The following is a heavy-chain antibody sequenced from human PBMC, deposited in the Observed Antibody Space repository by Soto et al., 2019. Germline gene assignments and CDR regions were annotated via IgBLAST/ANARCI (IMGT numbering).Heavy chain of an antibody. CDR2: INPNSGGT. CDR3: ARARDYYGSGPAARYGMDV. Sequence: QVQLVQSGAEVKKPGASVKVSCKASGYTFTGYYMHWVRQAPGQGLEWMGWINPNSGGTNYAQKFQGWVTMTRDTSISTAYMELSRLRSDDTAVYYCARARDYYGSGPAARYGMDVWGQGTTVTVSS. J-gene: IGHJ6*02. V-gene: IGHV1-2*04. CDR1: GYTFTGYY. D-gene: IGHD3-10*01.